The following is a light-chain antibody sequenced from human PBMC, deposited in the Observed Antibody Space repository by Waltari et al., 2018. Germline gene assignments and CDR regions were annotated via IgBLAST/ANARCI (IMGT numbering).Light chain of an antibody. CDR1: QGISSR. J-gene: IGKJ1*01. CDR3: QQVDSFPRT. Sequence: DIQMTQSQSSVSASVGDRVTLTFRESQGISSRLAWYQQKPGKAPKLLIYDASSLHSGVPSRFSGSGSGTEFTLTISSLQPEDFATYYCQQVDSFPRTFGQGTKVEVK. V-gene: IGKV1-12*01. CDR2: DAS.